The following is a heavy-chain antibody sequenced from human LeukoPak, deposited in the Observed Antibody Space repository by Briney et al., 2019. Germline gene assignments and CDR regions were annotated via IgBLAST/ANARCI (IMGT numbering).Heavy chain of an antibody. J-gene: IGHJ3*02. Sequence: GASVKVSCKASGYTFTSYAMHWVRQAPGQRLEWMGWINAGNGKTKYSQELQGRVTITRDTSASTAYMELSSLRSEDMAVYYCARHRLHRIYYDSSGYYHDALDIWGQGTMITVSS. CDR1: GYTFTSYA. V-gene: IGHV1-3*03. CDR3: ARHRLHRIYYDSSGYYHDALDI. D-gene: IGHD3-22*01. CDR2: INAGNGKT.